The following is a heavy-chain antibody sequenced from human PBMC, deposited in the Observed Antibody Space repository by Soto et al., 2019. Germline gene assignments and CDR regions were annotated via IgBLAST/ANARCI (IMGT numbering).Heavy chain of an antibody. CDR1: GFTFSSYT. J-gene: IGHJ4*02. V-gene: IGHV3-30-3*01. CDR3: ARGSAPGY. CDR2: ISYDGSNK. D-gene: IGHD2-15*01. Sequence: QVQLVESGGGVVQPGRSLRLSCAASGFTFSSYTMHWVRQAPGKGLEWVAVISYDGSNKYYADSVKGRFTISRDNSKNTLYLQMNSLRVEDTGVYYCARGSAPGYWGQGTLLTVSS.